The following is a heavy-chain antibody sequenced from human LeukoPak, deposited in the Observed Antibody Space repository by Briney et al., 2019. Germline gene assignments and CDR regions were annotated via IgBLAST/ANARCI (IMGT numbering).Heavy chain of an antibody. CDR2: INHSGST. D-gene: IGHD5-24*01. CDR3: ARSYNYYYYYYYMDV. J-gene: IGHJ6*03. CDR1: GGSFSGYY. V-gene: IGHV4-34*01. Sequence: SETLSLTCAVYGGSFSGYYWSWIRQPPGKGLEWIGEINHSGSTNYNPSLKSRVTISVDTSKNQFSLKLSSVTAADTAVYYCARSYNYYYYYYYMDVWGKGTTVTVSS.